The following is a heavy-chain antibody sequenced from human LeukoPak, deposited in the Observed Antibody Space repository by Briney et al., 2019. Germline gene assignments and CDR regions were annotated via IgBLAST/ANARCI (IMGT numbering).Heavy chain of an antibody. D-gene: IGHD2-15*01. CDR1: GGSISSGGYY. V-gene: IGHV4-31*03. CDR3: ARDVGVRSYYYYGMDV. Sequence: PSQTLSLTCTVSGGSISSGGYYWSWIRQHPGKGLEWIGYIYYSGSTYYNPSLKSRVTISVDTSKNQFSLKLSSVTAADTAVYYCARDVGVRSYYYYGMDVWGKGPTVTVSS. CDR2: IYYSGST. J-gene: IGHJ6*04.